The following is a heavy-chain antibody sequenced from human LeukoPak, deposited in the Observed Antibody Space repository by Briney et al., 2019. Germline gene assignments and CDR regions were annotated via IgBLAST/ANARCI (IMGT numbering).Heavy chain of an antibody. J-gene: IGHJ4*02. D-gene: IGHD3-10*01. V-gene: IGHV3-11*01. CDR1: GFTFSDYY. CDR2: MSGSGVLI. CDR3: ARECPKTGGGFDY. Sequence: GGSLRLSCTASGFTFSDYYMGWIRLAPGKGLEWLSYMSGSGVLIHYADSVKGRFTISRDNAKRSLYLQMNSLRVEDTAVYYCARECPKTGGGFDYWGQGTLVTVSS.